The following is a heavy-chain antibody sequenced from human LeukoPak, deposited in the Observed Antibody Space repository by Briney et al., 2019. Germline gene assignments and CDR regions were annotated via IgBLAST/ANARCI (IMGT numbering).Heavy chain of an antibody. CDR1: GFTFSGFW. Sequence: GGSLRLSCAVSGFTFSGFWMSWSRQAPGKGLEWVASINSDGSEGYYADVVKGRFTISRDNAKNSLYLQINSLRAEDTAVYYCARSSYSSSSSIWGQGTMVTVSS. CDR3: ARSSYSSSSSI. J-gene: IGHJ3*02. D-gene: IGHD6-6*01. V-gene: IGHV3-7*03. CDR2: INSDGSEG.